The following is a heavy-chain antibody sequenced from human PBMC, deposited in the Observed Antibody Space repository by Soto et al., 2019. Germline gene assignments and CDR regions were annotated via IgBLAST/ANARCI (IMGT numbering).Heavy chain of an antibody. V-gene: IGHV4-59*01. J-gene: IGHJ5*02. D-gene: IGHD4-17*01. Sequence: ETLSLTCTVSGGSISSYYWSWIRQPPGKGLEWIGYIYYSGSTNYNPSLKSRVTISVDTSKNQFSLKLSSVTAADTAVYYCARAANYGDYTKFDPWGQGTPVPVPP. CDR1: GGSISSYY. CDR2: IYYSGST. CDR3: ARAANYGDYTKFDP.